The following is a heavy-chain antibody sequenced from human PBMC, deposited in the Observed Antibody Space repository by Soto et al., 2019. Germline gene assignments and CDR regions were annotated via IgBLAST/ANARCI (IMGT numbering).Heavy chain of an antibody. CDR2: ISGSGGST. J-gene: IGHJ6*02. CDR3: AKSHGYSSSWYVRPVKNYGMDV. D-gene: IGHD6-13*01. Sequence: PGGSLRLSCAASGFTFSSYAMSWVRQAPGKGLEWVSAISGSGGSTYYADSVKGRFTISRDNSKNTLYLQMYSLRAEDTAVYYCAKSHGYSSSWYVRPVKNYGMDVWGQGTTVTVSS. V-gene: IGHV3-23*01. CDR1: GFTFSSYA.